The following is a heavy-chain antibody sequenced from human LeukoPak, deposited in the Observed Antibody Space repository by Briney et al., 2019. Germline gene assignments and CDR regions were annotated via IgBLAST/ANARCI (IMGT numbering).Heavy chain of an antibody. J-gene: IGHJ4*02. CDR1: GGSVTDYY. D-gene: IGHD7-27*01. Sequence: PSETLSLTCTVSGGSVTDYYWSWIRQSPGKGLEWIGYIYYTGTSYNPSLRSRVTISADTSKNQFSLKLISVTAADTAVYYCASRKLGNDYWGQGTLVTVSS. CDR2: IYYTGT. V-gene: IGHV4-59*02. CDR3: ASRKLGNDY.